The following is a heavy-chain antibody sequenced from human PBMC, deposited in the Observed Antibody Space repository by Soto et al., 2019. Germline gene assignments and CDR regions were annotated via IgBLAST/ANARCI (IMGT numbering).Heavy chain of an antibody. J-gene: IGHJ4*02. V-gene: IGHV4-4*02. CDR1: GGSISKSNW. CDR3: ARVGHNYGYFDFDY. Sequence: PSETRSLTWAVSGGSISKSNWGGWVRQPPGKGRGWVGNIYHIGGTNYNPSLKSRVTISINKSNNQFSLMLSSVTAADTSVYYCARVGHNYGYFDFDYWGQGTLVTVSS. CDR2: IYHIGGT. D-gene: IGHD5-18*01.